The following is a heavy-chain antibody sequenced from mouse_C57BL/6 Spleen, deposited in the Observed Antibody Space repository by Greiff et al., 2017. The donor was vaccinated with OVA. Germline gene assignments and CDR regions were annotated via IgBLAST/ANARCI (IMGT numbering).Heavy chain of an antibody. Sequence: VQLQQSGPVLVKPGASVKMSCKASGYTFTDYYMNWVKQSHGKSLEWIGVINPYNGGTSYNQKFKGKATLTVDKSSSTAYMELNSLTSEDSAVYYCARRVDDYYAMDDWGQGTSVTVSS. V-gene: IGHV1-19*01. CDR3: ARRVDDYYAMDD. CDR1: GYTFTDYY. CDR2: INPYNGGT. D-gene: IGHD2-3*01. J-gene: IGHJ4*01.